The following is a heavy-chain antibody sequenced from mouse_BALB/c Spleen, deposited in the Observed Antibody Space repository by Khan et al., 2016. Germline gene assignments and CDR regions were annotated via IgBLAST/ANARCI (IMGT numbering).Heavy chain of an antibody. CDR2: IDPENGNP. V-gene: IGHV14-1*02. J-gene: IGHJ3*01. Sequence: VQLQQSGAELVRPGALVKLSCKASGFNIKDYYMHWVKQRPEQGLEWLGWIDPENGNPIYDPKFQGKSSITADTSSNPAYLQLSSLTSEDTAVYYCALDGSWFAYWGQGTLVTVSA. CDR1: GFNIKDYY. CDR3: ALDGSWFAY. D-gene: IGHD2-3*01.